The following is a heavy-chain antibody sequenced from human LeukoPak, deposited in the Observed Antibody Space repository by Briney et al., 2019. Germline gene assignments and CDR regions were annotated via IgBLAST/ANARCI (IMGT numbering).Heavy chain of an antibody. V-gene: IGHV3-23*01. D-gene: IGHD3-10*01. CDR2: ISGSGGST. CDR1: GFTFSSYA. J-gene: IGHJ6*02. Sequence: PGGSLRLSCAASGFTFSSYAMSWVRQAPGKGLEWVSAISGSGGSTYYADSVKGRFTISRDNSKNTLYLQMNSLRAEDTAVYYCARIGAEHYYYGMDVWGQGTTVTVSS. CDR3: ARIGAEHYYYGMDV.